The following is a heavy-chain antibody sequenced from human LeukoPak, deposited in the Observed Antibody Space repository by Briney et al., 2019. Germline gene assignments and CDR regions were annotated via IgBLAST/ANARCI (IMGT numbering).Heavy chain of an antibody. V-gene: IGHV4-39*07. CDR1: GGSISRSSHY. CDR2: IYYNGST. CDR3: ARDRWSDGMDV. J-gene: IGHJ6*02. D-gene: IGHD3-3*01. Sequence: SETLSLTCSVSGGSISRSSHYWGWIRQTPGKGLECIGNIYYNGSTYYNPSLKSRVTISVDTSKNQFSLKLSSVTAADTAVYYCARDRWSDGMDVWGQGTTVTVSS.